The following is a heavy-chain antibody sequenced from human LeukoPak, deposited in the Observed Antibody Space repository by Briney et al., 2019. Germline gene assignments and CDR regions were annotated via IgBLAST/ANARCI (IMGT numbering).Heavy chain of an antibody. CDR3: ARDPVTVAGTGVLGAFDI. Sequence: GGSLRLSCAASGFTFSDYYMSWIRQAPGKGLEWVSYISSSGSTIYYADSVKGRFTISRDNAKNSLYLQMNSLRAEDTAVYYCARDPVTVAGTGVLGAFDIWGQGTMVTVSS. CDR1: GFTFSDYY. J-gene: IGHJ3*02. D-gene: IGHD6-19*01. CDR2: ISSSGSTI. V-gene: IGHV3-11*04.